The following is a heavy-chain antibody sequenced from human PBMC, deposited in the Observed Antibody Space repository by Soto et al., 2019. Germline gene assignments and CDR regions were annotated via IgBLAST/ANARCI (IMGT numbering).Heavy chain of an antibody. CDR3: AGGQDYFDY. CDR2: ISYDGSNK. J-gene: IGHJ4*02. D-gene: IGHD2-15*01. V-gene: IGHV3-30*03. Sequence: QVQLVESGGGVVQPGRSLRLSCAASGFPFSSYGMHWVRQAPGKGLDWVALISYDGSNKYYADSVKGRFTISRDNSKHTLYLEMSSLRVEDTAVYYFAGGQDYFDYCGQGTLVSVSS. CDR1: GFPFSSYG.